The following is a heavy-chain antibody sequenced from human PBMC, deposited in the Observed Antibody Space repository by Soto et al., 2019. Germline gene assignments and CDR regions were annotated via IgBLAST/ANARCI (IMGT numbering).Heavy chain of an antibody. CDR3: ARAVVDGAFDI. J-gene: IGHJ3*02. D-gene: IGHD2-15*01. CDR2: IYYSGST. CDR1: GGSISSGDYY. V-gene: IGHV4-30-4*01. Sequence: SETLSLTCTVSGGSISSGDYYWSWIRQPPGKGLEWIGYIYYSGSTYYNPSLKSRVTISVDTSKNQFSLKLSSVTAADTAVYYCARAVVDGAFDIWGQGTMVTVSS.